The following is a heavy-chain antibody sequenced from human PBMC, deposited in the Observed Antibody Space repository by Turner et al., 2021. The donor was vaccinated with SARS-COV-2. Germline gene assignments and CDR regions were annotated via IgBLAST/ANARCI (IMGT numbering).Heavy chain of an antibody. Sequence: QVQLQESGPGLVRPSETLSLTCTVPGGSISSKSWSWIRQSPGRGLEWIGYFYKIGSIDYNPTLRSRVTISVDTSKNQLSLNLISMTAADTAVYYCARHQGSTSGYDHGMNVWGQGTAVIVS. CDR2: FYKIGSI. D-gene: IGHD1-1*01. CDR3: ARHQGSTSGYDHGMNV. V-gene: IGHV4-59*08. CDR1: GGSISSKS. J-gene: IGHJ6*02.